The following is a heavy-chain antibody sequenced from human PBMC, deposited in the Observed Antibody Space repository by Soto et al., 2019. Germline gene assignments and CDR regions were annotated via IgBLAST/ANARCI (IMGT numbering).Heavy chain of an antibody. CDR1: GGTFSSYA. J-gene: IGHJ4*02. CDR2: IIPIFGTA. Sequence: GASVKVSCKASGGTFSSYAISWVRQAPGQGLEWMGGIIPIFGTANYAQKFQGRVTITADESTSTAYMELSSLRSGDTAVYYCARGTYYYDSSGYGTWFDYWGQGTLVTVS. CDR3: ARGTYYYDSSGYGTWFDY. D-gene: IGHD3-22*01. V-gene: IGHV1-69*13.